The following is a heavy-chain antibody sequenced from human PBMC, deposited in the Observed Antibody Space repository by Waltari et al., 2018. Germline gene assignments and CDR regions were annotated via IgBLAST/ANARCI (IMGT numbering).Heavy chain of an antibody. CDR3: ARDPTGTTEGDFDY. V-gene: IGHV3-21*01. CDR1: GFTFRSYN. Sequence: VQLLESGGGLFKPGGSLILSCAASGFTFRSYNLTWFGTAPGKGLEWVSSISSSSSYIYYADSVKGRFTISRDNAKNSLYLQMNSLRAEDTAVYYCARDPTGTTEGDFDYWGQGTLVTVSS. D-gene: IGHD1-7*01. CDR2: ISSSSSYI. J-gene: IGHJ4*02.